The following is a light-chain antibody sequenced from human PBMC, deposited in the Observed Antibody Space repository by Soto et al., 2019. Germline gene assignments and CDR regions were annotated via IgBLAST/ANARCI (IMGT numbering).Light chain of an antibody. CDR3: CSYAGSYIL. CDR1: SSNVGGYNY. Sequence: QSALTQPRSVSGSPGQSVALSCTGTSSNVGGYNYVSWYQQHPGKAPKLMIYDVSKRPSGVPDRFSGSKSGNTASLTISGLQAEDEADYYCCSYAGSYILVGGGTKLTVL. CDR2: DVS. V-gene: IGLV2-11*01. J-gene: IGLJ2*01.